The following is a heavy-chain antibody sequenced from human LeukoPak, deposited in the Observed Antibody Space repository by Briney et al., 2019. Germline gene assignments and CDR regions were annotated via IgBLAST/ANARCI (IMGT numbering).Heavy chain of an antibody. Sequence: SETLSLTCAVSGDSITSDKWWTWVRQPPGKGLEWIGEIHHSKSSNHYPSLKSRVTISVDKSKNQFSLELNAVIAADTAVDYCARRGEGLFDYWGQGILVTVSS. CDR3: ARRGEGLFDY. CDR1: GDSITSDKW. D-gene: IGHD3-16*01. J-gene: IGHJ4*02. CDR2: IHHSKSS. V-gene: IGHV4-4*02.